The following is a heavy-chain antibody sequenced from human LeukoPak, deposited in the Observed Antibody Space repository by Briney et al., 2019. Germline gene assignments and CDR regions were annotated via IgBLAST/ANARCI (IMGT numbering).Heavy chain of an antibody. CDR1: GYTFTGYY. Sequence: ASVKVSCKASGYTFTGYYMHWVRQAPGQGLEWMGWISAYNGNTNYAQKLQGRVTMTTDTSTSTAYMELRSLRSDDTAVYYCARVLERYFDLKGAFDIWGQGTMVTVSS. D-gene: IGHD3-9*01. J-gene: IGHJ3*02. CDR2: ISAYNGNT. CDR3: ARVLERYFDLKGAFDI. V-gene: IGHV1-18*04.